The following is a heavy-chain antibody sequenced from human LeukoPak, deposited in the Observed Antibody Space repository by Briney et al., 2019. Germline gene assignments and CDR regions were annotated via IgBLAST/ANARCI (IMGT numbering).Heavy chain of an antibody. J-gene: IGHJ6*03. CDR1: GFTFSSYW. CDR2: IYSGGST. D-gene: IGHD6-13*01. V-gene: IGHV3-66*01. Sequence: GGSLRLSCAASGFTFSSYWMSWVRQAPGKGLEWVSVIYSGGSTYYADSVKGRFTISRDNSKNTLYLQMNSLRAEDTAVYYCARGGSHYYYYMDVWGKGTTVTISS. CDR3: ARGGSHYYYYMDV.